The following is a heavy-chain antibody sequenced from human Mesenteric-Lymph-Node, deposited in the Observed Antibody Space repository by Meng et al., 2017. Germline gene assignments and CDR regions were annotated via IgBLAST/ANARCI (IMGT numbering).Heavy chain of an antibody. J-gene: IGHJ2*01. CDR3: ARVGWRQWSFDL. Sequence: QVQLQASGPGLVKPSQTLSLTCTVSGGSISSGDYYWSWIRQPPGKGLELIGHIYYSGGTSYNPSLKSRVTISVDTSNNQFSLKLSSVTAADTAVYYCARVGWRQWSFDLWGRGTLVTVSS. CDR2: IYYSGGT. D-gene: IGHD5-18*01. V-gene: IGHV4-30-4*01. CDR1: GGSISSGDYY.